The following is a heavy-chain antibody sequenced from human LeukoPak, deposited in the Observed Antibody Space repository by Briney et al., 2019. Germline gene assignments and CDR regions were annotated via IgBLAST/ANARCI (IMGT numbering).Heavy chain of an antibody. V-gene: IGHV1-69*13. D-gene: IGHD6-19*01. CDR2: IIPIFGTA. CDR3: ARTPAGTVDYFDY. CDR1: GGTFSSYA. Sequence: SVKVSCKASGGTFSSYAISWVRQAAGQGLEWKGGIIPIFGTANYAQKFQGRVTITADESTSTAYMELSSLRSEDTAVYYCARTPAGTVDYFDYWGQGTLVTVSS. J-gene: IGHJ4*02.